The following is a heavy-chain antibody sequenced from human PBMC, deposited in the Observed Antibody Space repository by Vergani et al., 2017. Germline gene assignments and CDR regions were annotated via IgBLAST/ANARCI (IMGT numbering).Heavy chain of an antibody. Sequence: QVQLVESGGGVVQPGRSLRLSCAASGFTFSSYGMHWVRPAPGKGVEWVAVISYDGSNKYYADSVKGRFTISRDNSKNTLYLQMNSLRAEDTAVYYCAKGTVATEYFQHWGQGTLVTVSS. V-gene: IGHV3-30*18. J-gene: IGHJ1*01. CDR2: ISYDGSNK. CDR1: GFTFSSYG. CDR3: AKGTVATEYFQH. D-gene: IGHD4-17*01.